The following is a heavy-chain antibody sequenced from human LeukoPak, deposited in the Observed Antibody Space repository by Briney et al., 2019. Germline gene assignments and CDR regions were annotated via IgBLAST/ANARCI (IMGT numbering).Heavy chain of an antibody. CDR1: GFTFSTYG. J-gene: IGHJ4*02. Sequence: GGSLRLSCAASGFTFSTYGMHWVRQAPGKGLEWVAVISYDGSNKYYADSVKGRFTISRDNSKNTLYLQMNSLRAEDTAVYYCAKDLYGSSGWYDPSFDYWGQGTLVTVSS. CDR2: ISYDGSNK. CDR3: AKDLYGSSGWYDPSFDY. D-gene: IGHD6-19*01. V-gene: IGHV3-30*18.